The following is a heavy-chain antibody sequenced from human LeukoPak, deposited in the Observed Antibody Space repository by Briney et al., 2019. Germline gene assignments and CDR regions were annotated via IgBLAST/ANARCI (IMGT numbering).Heavy chain of an antibody. CDR1: GGSFSGYY. J-gene: IGHJ4*02. Sequence: PSETLSLTCAVYGGSFSGYYWSWIRQHPGKGLEWIGYIYYSGSTYYNPSLKSRVTISVDTSKNQFSLKLSSVTAADTAVYYCARAPDYPHTHFDYWGQGTLVTVSS. V-gene: IGHV4-31*11. D-gene: IGHD4-11*01. CDR2: IYYSGST. CDR3: ARAPDYPHTHFDY.